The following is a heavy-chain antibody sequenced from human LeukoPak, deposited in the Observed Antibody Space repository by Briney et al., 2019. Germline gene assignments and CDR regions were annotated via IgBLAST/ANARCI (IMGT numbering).Heavy chain of an antibody. CDR1: GDSITSGGYS. CDR2: IYYTGST. J-gene: IGHJ5*02. V-gene: IGHV4-30-4*07. D-gene: IGHD1-14*01. Sequence: PSETLSLTCAVSGDSITSGGYSWSWIRQAPGKGLEWIGYIYYTGSTYYNPSLKSRFTISVDTSKNQFSLKLTSVTAADTAVYYCARKHDTGVFRFDPWGLGTLVAVSS. CDR3: ARKHDTGVFRFDP.